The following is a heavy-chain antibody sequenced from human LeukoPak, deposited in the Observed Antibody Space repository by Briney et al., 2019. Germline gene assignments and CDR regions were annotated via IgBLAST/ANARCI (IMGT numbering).Heavy chain of an antibody. D-gene: IGHD3-10*01. CDR3: ATATMVPKDFDY. Sequence: GASVKVSCKVSGYTLTELSMHWVRQAPGKGLEWMGGFDPEDGETIYAQKFQGRVTMTEDTSTDTAYMELSSLRSEDTAVYYCATATMVPKDFDYWGQGTLVTVSS. CDR2: FDPEDGET. J-gene: IGHJ4*02. CDR1: GYTLTELS. V-gene: IGHV1-24*01.